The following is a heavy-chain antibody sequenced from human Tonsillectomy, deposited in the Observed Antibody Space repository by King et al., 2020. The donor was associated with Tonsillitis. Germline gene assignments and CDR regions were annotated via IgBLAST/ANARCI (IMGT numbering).Heavy chain of an antibody. J-gene: IGHJ1*01. Sequence: VQLVESGGGVVQPGRSLRLSCAASGFTFSSYAIHWVRQAPGEGLEWVAGLSFDGSNKDYADSVKGRFTVSRDNSKNTLYLQMNSLRAEDTAVYYCARASGRGCSSTTCPPGFFQHWGQGTLVTVSS. D-gene: IGHD2-2*01. V-gene: IGHV3-30-3*01. CDR3: ARASGRGCSSTTCPPGFFQH. CDR1: GFTFSSYA. CDR2: LSFDGSNK.